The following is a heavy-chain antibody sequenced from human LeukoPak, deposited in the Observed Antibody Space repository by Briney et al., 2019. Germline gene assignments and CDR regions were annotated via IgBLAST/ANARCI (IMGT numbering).Heavy chain of an antibody. J-gene: IGHJ1*01. CDR1: GFTFSSYA. D-gene: IGHD3-22*01. V-gene: IGHV3-30*04. CDR3: ARASYDSSGYASKEYFQH. CDR2: ISNNGSNK. Sequence: GRSLRLSCAASGFTFSSYAMHWVRQAPGKGLEWVAVISNNGSNKYYADSVKGRFTISRDNSKNTLYLQMNSLRAEDTAVYYCARASYDSSGYASKEYFQHWGQGTLVTVSS.